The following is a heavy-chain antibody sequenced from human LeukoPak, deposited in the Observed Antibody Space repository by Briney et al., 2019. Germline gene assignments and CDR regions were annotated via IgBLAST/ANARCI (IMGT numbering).Heavy chain of an antibody. D-gene: IGHD6-19*01. J-gene: IGHJ4*02. CDR3: ARILDSAWGELGY. Sequence: PGGSLRLSCAASGFTFSSYWMSWVRQAPGKGLEWVANIKQDGSEKYYVDVDSVKGRFTISRDNAKNSLYLQMNSLRAEDTAVYYCARILDSAWGELGYWGQGTLVTVSS. CDR1: GFTFSSYW. V-gene: IGHV3-7*02. CDR2: IKQDGSEK.